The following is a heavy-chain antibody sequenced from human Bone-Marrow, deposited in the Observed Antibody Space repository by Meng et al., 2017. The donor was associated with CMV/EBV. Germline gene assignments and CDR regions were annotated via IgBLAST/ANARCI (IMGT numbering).Heavy chain of an antibody. J-gene: IGHJ3*02. CDR1: GFTFSSYA. D-gene: IGHD3-3*01. CDR3: AKGWSELRFLEWLWGDAFDI. CDR2: IYSGGSST. V-gene: IGHV3-23*03. Sequence: GESLKISCAASGFTFSSYAMSWVRQAPGKGLEWVSVIYSGGSSTYYADSVKGRFTTSRDNSKNTLYLQMNSLRAEDTAVYYCAKGWSELRFLEWLWGDAFDIWGQGTMVTVSS.